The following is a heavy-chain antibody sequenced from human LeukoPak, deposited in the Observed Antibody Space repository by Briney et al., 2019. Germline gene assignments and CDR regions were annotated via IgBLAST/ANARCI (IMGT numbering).Heavy chain of an antibody. CDR2: INPNSGGT. CDR3: ARSDGSGEEFDY. D-gene: IGHD3-10*01. V-gene: IGHV1-2*04. J-gene: IGHJ4*02. CDR1: GYTFTGYY. Sequence: ASVKVFCKASGYTFTGYYMHWVRQPPAQGREWIGWINPNSGGTNYAQKFQGWVTMTRDTSISTAYMELSRLRSDDTAVYYCARSDGSGEEFDYWGQGTLVTVS.